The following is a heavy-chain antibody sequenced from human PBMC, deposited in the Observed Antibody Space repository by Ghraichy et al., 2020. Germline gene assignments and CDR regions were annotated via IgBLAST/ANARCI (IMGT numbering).Heavy chain of an antibody. J-gene: IGHJ4*02. CDR1: GFTFSSYS. V-gene: IGHV3-48*02. CDR3: ASGGVHDYGDPIDY. CDR2: ISSSSSTI. D-gene: IGHD4-17*01. Sequence: GGSLRLSCAASGFTFSSYSMNWVRQAPGKGLEWVSYISSSSSTIYYADSVKGRFTISRDNAKNSLYLQMNSLRDEDTAVYYCASGGVHDYGDPIDYWGQGTLVTVSS.